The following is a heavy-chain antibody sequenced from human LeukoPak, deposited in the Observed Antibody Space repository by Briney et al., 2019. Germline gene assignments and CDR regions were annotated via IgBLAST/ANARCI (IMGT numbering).Heavy chain of an antibody. CDR3: ARDGAGYSFDY. Sequence: GGSLRLSCAASGFTVSSNYMSWVRQAPGEGLEWVSVIYSGGSTYYADSVKGRFTISRDNSKNTLYLQMNSLRAEDTAVYYGARDGAGYSFDYWGQGTLVTVSS. D-gene: IGHD3-22*01. J-gene: IGHJ4*02. CDR1: GFTVSSNY. CDR2: IYSGGST. V-gene: IGHV3-66*02.